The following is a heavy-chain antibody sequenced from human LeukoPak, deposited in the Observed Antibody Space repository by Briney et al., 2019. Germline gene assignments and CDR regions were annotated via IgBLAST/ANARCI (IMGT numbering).Heavy chain of an antibody. D-gene: IGHD1-14*01. CDR2: ISYDGSNK. CDR1: GFTFSSYA. CDR3: AREYPTTYYYYGMDV. V-gene: IGHV3-30*04. Sequence: GGSLRLSCAASGFTFSSYAMHWVRQAPGKGLEWVAVISYDGSNKYYADSVKGRFTISRDNSKNTLYLQMNSLRVEDTAVYYCAREYPTTYYYYGMDVWGQVTTVTVSS. J-gene: IGHJ6*02.